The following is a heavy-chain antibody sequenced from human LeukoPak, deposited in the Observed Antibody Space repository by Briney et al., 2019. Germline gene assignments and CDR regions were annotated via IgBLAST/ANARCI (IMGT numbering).Heavy chain of an antibody. J-gene: IGHJ4*02. CDR1: GGSISSGDYY. V-gene: IGHV4-30-4*08. CDR3: ASARFRGVSPYYFDY. Sequence: SETLSLTCTVSGGSISSGDYYWSWIRQPPGKGLEWIGYIYYSGSTYYNPSLKSRVTISVDTSKNQFSLKLSSVTAADTAVYYCASARFRGVSPYYFDYWGQGTLVTVSS. D-gene: IGHD3-10*01. CDR2: IYYSGST.